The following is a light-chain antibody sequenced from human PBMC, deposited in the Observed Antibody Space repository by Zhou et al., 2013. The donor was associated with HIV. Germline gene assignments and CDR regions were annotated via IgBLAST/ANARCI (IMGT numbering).Light chain of an antibody. CDR3: QQYDSLPQT. CDR1: QSVSSSY. V-gene: IGKV3-20*01. CDR2: GAS. Sequence: EIMLTQSPGTLSLSPGERATLSCRASQSVSSSYLAWYQQKPGQAPRLLMYGASSRATGIPKRFSGSGSGSDFTLFISRLEPEDSAVYYCQQYDSLPQTFGQGTRLEI. J-gene: IGKJ1*01.